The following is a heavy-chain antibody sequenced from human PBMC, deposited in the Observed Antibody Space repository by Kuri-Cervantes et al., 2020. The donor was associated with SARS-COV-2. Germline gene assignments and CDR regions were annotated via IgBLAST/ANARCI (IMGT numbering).Heavy chain of an antibody. Sequence: GESLKISCAASGFTFSSYSMNWVRQAPGKGLEWVSSISSSSSYIYYADSVKGRFTISRDNAKNSLYLQMNSLNAEDTAVYYCARVGSTMVRGVIMGGADAFDIWGQGTMVTVSS. CDR2: ISSSSSYI. D-gene: IGHD3-10*01. CDR3: ARVGSTMVRGVIMGGADAFDI. J-gene: IGHJ3*02. V-gene: IGHV3-21*01. CDR1: GFTFSSYS.